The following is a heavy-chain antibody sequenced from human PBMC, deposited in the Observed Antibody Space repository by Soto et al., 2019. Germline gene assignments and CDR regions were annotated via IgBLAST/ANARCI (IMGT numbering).Heavy chain of an antibody. Sequence: AETRSLAWTVSGVSIRSYFWSWVRQPQWKGLVWICYTYYTADTKYSPSLESRATISADPSKKQFSLSLSPVSAADTALYFCAGSKTPGESYDSWRQGALVTV. D-gene: IGHD1-26*01. CDR3: AGSKTPGESYDS. CDR1: GVSIRSYF. CDR2: TYYTADT. V-gene: IGHV4-59*01. J-gene: IGHJ5*01.